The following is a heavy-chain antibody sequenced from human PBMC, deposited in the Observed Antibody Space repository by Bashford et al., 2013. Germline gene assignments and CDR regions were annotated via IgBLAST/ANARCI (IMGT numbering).Heavy chain of an antibody. CDR1: GFIFDNFA. CDR3: TRGPIKEPIVGATMDPFDY. CDR2: IYGGGNT. Sequence: GSLRLSCAASGFIFDNFAMSWVRQAPGKGLEWVSVIYGGGNTYYADSVKGRFTISRDNSKNTLYLQMNSLRAEDTALYYCTRGPIKEPIVGATMDPFDYWGQGTLVTVSS. D-gene: IGHD1-26*01. V-gene: IGHV3-53*01. J-gene: IGHJ4*02.